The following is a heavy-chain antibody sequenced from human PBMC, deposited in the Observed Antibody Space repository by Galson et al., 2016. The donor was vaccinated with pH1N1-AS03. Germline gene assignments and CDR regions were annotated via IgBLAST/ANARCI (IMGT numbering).Heavy chain of an antibody. CDR3: ARGFILSGSFSGYFQH. CDR2: IYPSGTI. V-gene: IGHV4-38-2*02. D-gene: IGHD1-26*01. J-gene: IGHJ1*01. Sequence: GWIRQPPGKGLEWIGSIYPSGTIYYNPSLKSRVTISVHTSKNQFSLKLTSVTAADTAVFYCARGFILSGSFSGYFQHWGQGTLVTVSS.